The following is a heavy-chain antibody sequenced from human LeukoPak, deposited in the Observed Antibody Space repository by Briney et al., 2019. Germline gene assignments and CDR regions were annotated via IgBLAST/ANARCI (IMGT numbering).Heavy chain of an antibody. D-gene: IGHD1-26*01. V-gene: IGHV4-34*01. J-gene: IGHJ6*03. CDR3: ARGGTFYYYYYMDV. CDR2: INHSGNT. Sequence: GSLRLSCAASGFTFSDYYMSWIRQPPGKGLEWIGEINHSGNTNYNPSLKSRVTISVDTSKNHFSLTLSSVTAADTAVYYCARGGTFYYYYYMDVWGKGTTVTVSS. CDR1: GFTFSDYY.